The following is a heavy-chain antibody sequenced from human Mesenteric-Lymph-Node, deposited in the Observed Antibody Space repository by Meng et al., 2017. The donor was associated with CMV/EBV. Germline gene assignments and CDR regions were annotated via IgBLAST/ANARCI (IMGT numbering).Heavy chain of an antibody. CDR3: AKDQSIAGQYFQH. CDR1: GFSFGSND. Sequence: GESLKISCATSGFSFGSNDMHWVRQTPGKGLEWVALIRSDGSNKYYADSVKGRFTISRDNSKNTLDLQMNSLRAEDTAVYYCAKDQSIAGQYFQHWGQGTLVTVSS. V-gene: IGHV3-30*02. D-gene: IGHD6-6*01. CDR2: IRSDGSNK. J-gene: IGHJ1*01.